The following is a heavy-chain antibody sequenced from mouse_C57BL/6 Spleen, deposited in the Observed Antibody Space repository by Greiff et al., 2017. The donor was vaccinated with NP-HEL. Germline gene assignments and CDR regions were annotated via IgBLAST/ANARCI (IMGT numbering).Heavy chain of an antibody. V-gene: IGHV1-55*01. CDR1: GYTFTSYW. CDR3: SGIYYDYDVDFDY. CDR2: IYPGSGST. Sequence: QVQLQQPGAELVKPGASVKMSCKASGYTFTSYWITWVKQRPGQGLEWIGDIYPGSGSTNYNEKFKSKATLTVDTSSSTAYMPLSSLTSEDSAVYYCSGIYYDYDVDFDYWGQGPTLTVSS. D-gene: IGHD2-4*01. J-gene: IGHJ2*01.